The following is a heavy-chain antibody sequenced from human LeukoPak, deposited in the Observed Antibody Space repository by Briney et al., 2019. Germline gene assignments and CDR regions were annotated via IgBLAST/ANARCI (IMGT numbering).Heavy chain of an antibody. D-gene: IGHD1-26*01. V-gene: IGHV1-18*01. Sequence: GASVKVSCTTSGYRFTSYGISWVRQAPGQGLEWMGWVSTYNDKKDYAQKFQGRVIMTTDTSTTTAYMELGSLRPDDTAVYYCARHSGSYAFDYWGQGTLVTVSS. CDR3: ARHSGSYAFDY. CDR1: GYRFTSYG. CDR2: VSTYNDKK. J-gene: IGHJ4*02.